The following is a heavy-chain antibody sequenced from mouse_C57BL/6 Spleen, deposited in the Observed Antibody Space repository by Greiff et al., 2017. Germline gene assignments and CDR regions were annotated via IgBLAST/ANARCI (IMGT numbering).Heavy chain of an antibody. J-gene: IGHJ3*01. CDR1: GFTFSSYA. V-gene: IGHV5-4*01. D-gene: IGHD2-1*01. Sequence: EVNVVESGGGLVKPGGSLKLSCAASGFTFSSYAMSWVRQTPEKRLEWVATISDGGSYTYYPDNVKGRFTISRDNAKNNLYLQMSHLKSEDTAMYYCARDSGYGNYAFAYWGQGTLVTVSA. CDR3: ARDSGYGNYAFAY. CDR2: ISDGGSYT.